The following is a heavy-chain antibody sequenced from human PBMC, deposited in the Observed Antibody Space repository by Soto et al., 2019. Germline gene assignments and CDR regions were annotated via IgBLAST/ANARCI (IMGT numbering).Heavy chain of an antibody. V-gene: IGHV4-59*08. CDR1: GGSISSYY. J-gene: IGHJ4*02. CDR2: IYYSGST. CDR3: ARGSTGYSSSWYRY. Sequence: QVQLQESGPGLVKPSETLSLTCTVSGGSISSYYWSWIRQPPGKGLEWIGYIYYSGSTNYNPSLMSRITITVETSKNQFPRKLSSVTAADTAVYYCARGSTGYSSSWYRYWGQGTLVTVSS. D-gene: IGHD6-13*01.